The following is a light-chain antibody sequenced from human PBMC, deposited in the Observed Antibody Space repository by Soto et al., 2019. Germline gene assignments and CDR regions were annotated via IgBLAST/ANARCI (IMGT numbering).Light chain of an antibody. V-gene: IGKV3-20*01. J-gene: IGKJ1*01. Sequence: IVLTQSPGTLSLSPGERATLSCRASQSVSGRYLAWYQQKPGQAPRLLIYGASSRATGIPDRFSGSGSGTDFTLTISRLEPEDFAVYYCQQYGSSPWTFGQGTKVEIK. CDR1: QSVSGRY. CDR2: GAS. CDR3: QQYGSSPWT.